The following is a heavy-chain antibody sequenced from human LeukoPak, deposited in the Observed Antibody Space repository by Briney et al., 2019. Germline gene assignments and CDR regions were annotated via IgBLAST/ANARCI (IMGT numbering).Heavy chain of an antibody. V-gene: IGHV4-30-4*08. CDR1: GGSISSGDYY. CDR2: IYYSGST. Sequence: SETLSLTCTVSGGSISSGDYYWSWIRQPPGKGLEWIGYIYYSGSTYYNPSLKSRVTISVDTSKNQFSLKLSSVTAADTAVYYCARVLGLQPIDYWGQGTLVTVSS. D-gene: IGHD1-1*01. CDR3: ARVLGLQPIDY. J-gene: IGHJ4*02.